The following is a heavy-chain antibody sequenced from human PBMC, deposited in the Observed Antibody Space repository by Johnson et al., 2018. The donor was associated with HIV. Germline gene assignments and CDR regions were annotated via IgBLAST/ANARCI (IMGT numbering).Heavy chain of an antibody. V-gene: IGHV3-30*03. CDR1: GFTFSSYG. D-gene: IGHD2-2*01. Sequence: QVQLVEFGGGVVQPGGSLRLSCAASGFTFSSYGMHWVRQAPGKGLEWVAVISYDGKNKDYADPVKGRFTLSRDNSKNTLYLQLSSLRTEDTAVFYCARGGVVHDAFDMWGQGTMVTVSS. CDR3: ARGGVVHDAFDM. CDR2: ISYDGKNK. J-gene: IGHJ3*02.